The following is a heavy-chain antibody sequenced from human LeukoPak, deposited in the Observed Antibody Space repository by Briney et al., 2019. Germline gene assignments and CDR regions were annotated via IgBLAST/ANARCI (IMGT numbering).Heavy chain of an antibody. CDR1: GFTFSSYS. J-gene: IGHJ6*04. V-gene: IGHV3-21*01. D-gene: IGHD2-2*01. Sequence: PGGSLRLSCAASGFTFSSYSMNWVRQAPGEGLEWVSSISSSSSYIYYADSVKGRFTISRDNAKNSLYLQMNSLRAEDTAVYYCARVLVPAAYYGMDVWGKGTTVTVSS. CDR3: ARVLVPAAYYGMDV. CDR2: ISSSSSYI.